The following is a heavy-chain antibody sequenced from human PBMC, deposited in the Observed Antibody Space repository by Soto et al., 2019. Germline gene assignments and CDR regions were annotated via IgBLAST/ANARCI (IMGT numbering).Heavy chain of an antibody. CDR1: GGSINSGGYC. Sequence: PSETLSLTCTVSGGSINSGGYCWSWIRQHPGKGLEWVGYIYYGGSTNYNPSLKSRVTISLETSKSQFSLRLNSVTAADTAVYYCARLGAYYQSLDPWGPGTLVTVSS. V-gene: IGHV4-61*08. CDR2: IYYGGST. CDR3: ARLGAYYQSLDP. D-gene: IGHD2-21*01. J-gene: IGHJ5*02.